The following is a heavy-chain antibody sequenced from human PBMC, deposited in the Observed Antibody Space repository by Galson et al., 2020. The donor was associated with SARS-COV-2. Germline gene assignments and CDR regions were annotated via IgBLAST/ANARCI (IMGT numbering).Heavy chain of an antibody. V-gene: IGHV3-11*01. CDR1: GFTFSDYY. Sequence: GGSLRLSCAASGFTFSDYYMSWIRQAPGKGLEWVSYISSSGSTIYYADSVKGRFTISRDNAKNSLYLQMNSLRAEDTAVYYCARDRLVVVVAATNYYYYYGMDVWGQGTTVTVSS. CDR2: ISSSGSTI. CDR3: ARDRLVVVVAATNYYYYYGMDV. D-gene: IGHD2-15*01. J-gene: IGHJ6*02.